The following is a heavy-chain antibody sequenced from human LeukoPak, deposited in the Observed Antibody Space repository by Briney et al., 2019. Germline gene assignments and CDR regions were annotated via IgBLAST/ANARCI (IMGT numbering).Heavy chain of an antibody. J-gene: IGHJ3*02. V-gene: IGHV3-53*01. D-gene: IGHD3-3*01. Sequence: GGSLRLSCAASGFTVSSNYMSWVRQAPGKGLEWVSVIYSGGSTYYADSVKGRFTISRDNSKNTLYLQMNSLRAEDTAVYYCARDVRIFGVVINAFDIWGQGTMVTVSS. CDR3: ARDVRIFGVVINAFDI. CDR2: IYSGGST. CDR1: GFTVSSNY.